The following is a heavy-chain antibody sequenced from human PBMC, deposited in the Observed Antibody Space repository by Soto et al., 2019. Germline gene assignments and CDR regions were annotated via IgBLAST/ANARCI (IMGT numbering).Heavy chain of an antibody. D-gene: IGHD5-18*01. CDR2: IFPGDSDT. CDR3: ARSGYSYGFGYYYDY. V-gene: IGHV5-51*01. J-gene: IGHJ4*02. Sequence: GESLKISCKAIGYTFTNYWIGWVRQTPGKGLEWMGIIFPGDSDTRYNPSFEGQVTVSADESISTAYLQWNTLKASDTAMYYCARSGYSYGFGYYYDYWGQGTLVTVSS. CDR1: GYTFTNYW.